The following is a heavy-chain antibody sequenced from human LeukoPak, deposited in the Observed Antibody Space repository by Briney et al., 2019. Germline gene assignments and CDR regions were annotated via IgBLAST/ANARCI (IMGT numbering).Heavy chain of an antibody. Sequence: ASVKVSYKVSGYTLTELSMHWVRQAPGKGLEWMGGFDPEDGETIYAQKFQGRVTMTEDTSTDTAYMELSSLRSEDTAVYYCATGRITMIVWDAFDIWGQGTMVTVSS. V-gene: IGHV1-24*01. CDR3: ATGRITMIVWDAFDI. D-gene: IGHD3-22*01. CDR2: FDPEDGET. CDR1: GYTLTELS. J-gene: IGHJ3*02.